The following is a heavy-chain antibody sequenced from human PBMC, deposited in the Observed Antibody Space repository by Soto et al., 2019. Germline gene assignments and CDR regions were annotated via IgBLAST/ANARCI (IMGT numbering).Heavy chain of an antibody. D-gene: IGHD2-15*01. CDR3: RGIVVEDYYYYMYV. Sequence: QVQLVQSGAEVKKPGASVKVSCKASGYTFTSYDINWVRQATGQGLEWMGWMNPNSGNTGYAQKFQGRVTMTRNTSISTAYMELSILRSEDTAVYYCRGIVVEDYYYYMYVWGKGTTVTVSS. J-gene: IGHJ6*03. CDR2: MNPNSGNT. V-gene: IGHV1-8*01. CDR1: GYTFTSYD.